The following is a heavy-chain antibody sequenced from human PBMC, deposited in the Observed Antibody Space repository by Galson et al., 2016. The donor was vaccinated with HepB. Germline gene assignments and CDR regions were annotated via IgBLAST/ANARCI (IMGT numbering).Heavy chain of an antibody. J-gene: IGHJ6*02. CDR3: SRGGGRYVTIWYKSSGGYGMDV. CDR1: GGSLTNYY. Sequence: SETLSLTCAVYGGSLTNYYWTWIRQPPGKGLQWIGEINHRGSTNYNPSLESRVTISLETSKNQLSLRLTSVTAADTGVYYFSRGGGRYVTIWYKSSGGYGMDVLGQGTTVTVSS. V-gene: IGHV4-34*01. D-gene: IGHD6-13*01. CDR2: INHRGST.